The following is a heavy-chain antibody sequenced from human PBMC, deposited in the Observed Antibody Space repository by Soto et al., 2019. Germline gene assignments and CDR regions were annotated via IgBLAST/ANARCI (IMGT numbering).Heavy chain of an antibody. Sequence: HPGGSLRLSCAASGFTFSSYWMSWVRQAPGKGLEWVANIKQDGSEKYYVDSVKGRFTISRDNAKNSLYLQMNSLRAEDTAVYYCARERTGQQLVVYYYYGMDVWGQGTTVTVSS. CDR1: GFTFSSYW. V-gene: IGHV3-7*04. CDR2: IKQDGSEK. CDR3: ARERTGQQLVVYYYYGMDV. D-gene: IGHD6-13*01. J-gene: IGHJ6*02.